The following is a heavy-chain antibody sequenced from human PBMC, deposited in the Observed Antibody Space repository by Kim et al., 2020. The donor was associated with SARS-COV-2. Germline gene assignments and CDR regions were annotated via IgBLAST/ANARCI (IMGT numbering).Heavy chain of an antibody. CDR1: GFTFNDYA. J-gene: IGHJ2*01. CDR3: AKERRITTLTRAGDYFDL. Sequence: GGSLRLSCAASGFTFNDYAISWVRQAPGKGLEWVSAISGGGGSTYYADSVKGRFTISRDNSKNTLYLQINSLRAEDTAIYYCAKERRITTLTRAGDYFDLWGRGTQVTVSS. CDR2: ISGGGGST. V-gene: IGHV3-23*01. D-gene: IGHD4-17*01.